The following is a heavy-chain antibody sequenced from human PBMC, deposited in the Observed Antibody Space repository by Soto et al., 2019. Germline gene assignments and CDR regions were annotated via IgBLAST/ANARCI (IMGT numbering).Heavy chain of an antibody. CDR2: INPSGRTT. CDR3: ARDLDVTTVTTSFDS. J-gene: IGHJ4*02. CDR1: GFTFSKYY. D-gene: IGHD4-17*01. Sequence: ASVKVSCKTSGFTFSKYYMHWLRQVPGQGLEWAGVINPSGRTTSYAQKFLGRVTVTRDASTATVYLELNSLRSGDTAVYYCARDLDVTTVTTSFDSWGQGTLVTVSS. V-gene: IGHV1-46*01.